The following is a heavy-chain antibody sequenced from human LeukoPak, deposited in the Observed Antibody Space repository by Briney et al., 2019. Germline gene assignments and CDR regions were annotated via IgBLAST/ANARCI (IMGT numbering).Heavy chain of an antibody. CDR2: ITGSDGSS. V-gene: IGHV3-23*01. CDR3: AKWCVYDILTGYYVPDY. J-gene: IGHJ4*02. CDR1: GFTFTNFA. D-gene: IGHD3-9*01. Sequence: GTSLRLSCVASGFTFTNFAISWVRQAPGKGLEWVSAITGSDGSSYYADSVKGRFTISRDNSKNTLYLQVNSLRAEDTAVYPCAKWCVYDILTGYYVPDYWGQGTLVTVSS.